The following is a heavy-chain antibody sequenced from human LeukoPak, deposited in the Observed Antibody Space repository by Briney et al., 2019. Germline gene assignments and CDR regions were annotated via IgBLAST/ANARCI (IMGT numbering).Heavy chain of an antibody. Sequence: SETLSLTCTVSGGSISSYYWSWIRQPPGKGLEWIGEINHSGSTNYNPSLKSRVTISVDTSKNQFSLKLSSVTAADTAVYYCARGPWLVRAVDYWGQGTLVTVSS. J-gene: IGHJ4*02. CDR2: INHSGST. V-gene: IGHV4-34*01. CDR3: ARGPWLVRAVDY. CDR1: GGSISSYY. D-gene: IGHD6-19*01.